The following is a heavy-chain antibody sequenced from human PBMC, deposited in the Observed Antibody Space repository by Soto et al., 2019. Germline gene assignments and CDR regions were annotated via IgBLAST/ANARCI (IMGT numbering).Heavy chain of an antibody. CDR3: ARDLAYCASGSCYTKWGS. Sequence: SETLSLTCTVSGGSITSGDYHWTWIRQPPGKGLEWIGFIYYSGSYYNPSLKSRVTLSVDTSKNQFSLKLSSVTAADTAVYYCARDLAYCASGSCYTKWGSWGQGTPVTVSS. CDR2: IYYSGS. D-gene: IGHD2-15*01. J-gene: IGHJ5*02. V-gene: IGHV4-30-4*01. CDR1: GGSITSGDYH.